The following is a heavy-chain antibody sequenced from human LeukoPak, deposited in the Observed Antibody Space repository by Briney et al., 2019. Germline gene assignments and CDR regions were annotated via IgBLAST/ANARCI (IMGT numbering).Heavy chain of an antibody. CDR3: ARDQGSSGYYSDDDDAFDI. J-gene: IGHJ3*02. D-gene: IGHD3-22*01. Sequence: GASVKVSCKASGGTFSSYAISWVRQAPGQGLEWMGGIIPIFGTANYAQKFQGRVTITADESTSTAYMKLSSLRSEDTAVYYCARDQGSSGYYSDDDDAFDIWGQGTMVTVSS. CDR1: GGTFSSYA. CDR2: IIPIFGTA. V-gene: IGHV1-69*13.